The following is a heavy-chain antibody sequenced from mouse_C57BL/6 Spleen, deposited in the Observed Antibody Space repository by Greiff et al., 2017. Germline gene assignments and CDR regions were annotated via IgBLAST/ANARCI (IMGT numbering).Heavy chain of an antibody. V-gene: IGHV1-82*01. CDR3: ARSALRSWYFDV. D-gene: IGHD1-1*01. CDR1: GYAFSSSW. CDR2: IYPGDGDT. Sequence: QVQLQQSGPELVKPGASVKISCKASGYAFSSSWMNWVKQRPGKGLEWIGRIYPGDGDTNYNGKVKGKATLTADKSSSTAYMQLSSLTSEDSAVYFCARSALRSWYFDVWGTGTTVTVSS. J-gene: IGHJ1*03.